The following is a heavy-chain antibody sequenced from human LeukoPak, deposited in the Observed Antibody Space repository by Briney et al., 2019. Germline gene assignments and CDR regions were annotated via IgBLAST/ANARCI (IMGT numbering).Heavy chain of an antibody. J-gene: IGHJ6*02. CDR3: ARDGYCSSTSCYSPTHYYYYGMDV. CDR2: ISAYNGNT. CDR1: GYTFTSYG. D-gene: IGHD2-2*01. Sequence: ASVKVSCKASGYTFTSYGISWVRQAPGQGLEWMGWISAYNGNTNYAQKLQGRVTMTTDTSTSTAYMKLRSLRSDDTAVYYCARDGYCSSTSCYSPTHYYYYGMDVWGQGTTVTVSS. V-gene: IGHV1-18*01.